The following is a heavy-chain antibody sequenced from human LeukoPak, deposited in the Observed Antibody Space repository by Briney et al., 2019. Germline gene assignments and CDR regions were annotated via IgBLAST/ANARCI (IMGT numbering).Heavy chain of an antibody. V-gene: IGHV3-30*02. CDR1: GFTFSSYG. D-gene: IGHD3-3*01. CDR2: IRYDGSNK. CDR3: AKDRAVLRFLEWPTTHYYYYYMDV. J-gene: IGHJ6*03. Sequence: GGSLRLSCAASGFTFSSYGMHWVRQAPGKGLEWVALIRYDGSNKYYADSVKGRFTISRDNSKNTLYLQMNSLRAKDTAVYYCAKDRAVLRFLEWPTTHYYYYYMDVWGKGTTVTVSS.